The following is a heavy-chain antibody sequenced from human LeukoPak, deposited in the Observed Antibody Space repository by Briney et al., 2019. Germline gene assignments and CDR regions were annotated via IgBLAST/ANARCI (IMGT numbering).Heavy chain of an antibody. Sequence: ASVTVSRKASGYTFTSYDNNWVRLDPAQGLEWVGWMNPNSGNTGYAQKVQGRVTISRNTSISTAHMELSSLRSEDTAVYYCARGRRGYCSSDSCVEYFQHWGQGTLVTASS. CDR1: GYTFTSYD. CDR2: MNPNSGNT. J-gene: IGHJ1*01. D-gene: IGHD2-15*01. CDR3: ARGRRGYCSSDSCVEYFQH. V-gene: IGHV1-8*03.